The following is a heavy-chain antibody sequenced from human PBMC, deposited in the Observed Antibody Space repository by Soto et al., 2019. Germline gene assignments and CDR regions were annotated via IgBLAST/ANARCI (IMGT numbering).Heavy chain of an antibody. D-gene: IGHD1-26*01. CDR2: IYWDDDK. J-gene: IGHJ4*02. Sequence: QITLKESGPTLVKPTQTLTLTCTFSGFSLSTSGVGVGWIRQPPGKALEWLALIYWDDDKRYSPSLKSRLTITKDTSTNQVVLTMTNMDPVDTATYYCAHRMSSVQWELLFDYWGQGTLVTVSS. CDR1: GFSLSTSGVG. V-gene: IGHV2-5*02. CDR3: AHRMSSVQWELLFDY.